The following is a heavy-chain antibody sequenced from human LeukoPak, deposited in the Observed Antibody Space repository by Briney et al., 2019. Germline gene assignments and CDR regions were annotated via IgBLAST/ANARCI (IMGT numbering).Heavy chain of an antibody. CDR3: ARTRLRIGYYDSSGYPFDY. CDR2: INPNSGGT. D-gene: IGHD3-22*01. Sequence: ASVKVSCKASGYTFTGYYMHRVRQAPGQGLEWMGWINPNSGGTNCAQKFQGRVTMTRDTSISTAYMELSRLRSDDTAVYYCARTRLRIGYYDSSGYPFDYWGQGTLVTVSS. V-gene: IGHV1-2*02. J-gene: IGHJ4*02. CDR1: GYTFTGYY.